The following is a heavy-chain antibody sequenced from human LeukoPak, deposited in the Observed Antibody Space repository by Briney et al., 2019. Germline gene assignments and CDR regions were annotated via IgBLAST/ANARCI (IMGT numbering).Heavy chain of an antibody. CDR3: ARGYCSSTSCFWAKRFDP. V-gene: IGHV1-69*02. CDR1: AGTFSSYT. Sequence: VKVSCKASAGTFSSYTISWLRQPPAQGLEWMGRIIPILGIANYAQKFQGRVTITADKSTSTAYMELSRLTSEDTAVYYCARGYCSSTSCFWAKRFDPWGQGTLVTVSS. D-gene: IGHD2-2*01. CDR2: IIPILGIA. J-gene: IGHJ5*02.